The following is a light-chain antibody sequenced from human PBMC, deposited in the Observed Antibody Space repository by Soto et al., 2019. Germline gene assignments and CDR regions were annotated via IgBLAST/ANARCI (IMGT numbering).Light chain of an antibody. CDR3: QEEITPRHT. J-gene: IGKJ2*01. CDR1: QGISNS. Sequence: DIQMTQSPSSLSASVGDRVTITCRASQGISNSLAWFPQKPGKAPQSLLYAASSLKSGVPSRFRGSASGTDFTLTISSLQPEDCATDYCQEEITPRHTVGQGTKLEIK. CDR2: AAS. V-gene: IGKV1-16*01.